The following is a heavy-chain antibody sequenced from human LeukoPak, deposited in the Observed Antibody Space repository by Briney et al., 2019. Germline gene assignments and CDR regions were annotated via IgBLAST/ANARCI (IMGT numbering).Heavy chain of an antibody. CDR1: GYNFTSYW. J-gene: IGHJ5*02. CDR2: IDPSDSYT. V-gene: IGHV5-10-1*01. CDR3: GSPPRGGPSSRFAP. Sequence: GESLKISCKGSGYNFTSYWISWVRQMPGKGLEWMGRIDPSDSYTSYSPSFQGHVTISADRSINTAYLQWTSLKASDTAIYYCGSPPRGGPSSRFAPGGQGPLVTVS. D-gene: IGHD3-16*01.